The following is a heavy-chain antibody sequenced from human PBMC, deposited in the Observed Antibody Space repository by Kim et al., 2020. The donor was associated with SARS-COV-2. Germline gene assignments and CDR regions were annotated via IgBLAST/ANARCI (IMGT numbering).Heavy chain of an antibody. CDR1: GYSFTSYW. Sequence: GESLKISCKGSGYSFTSYWITWVRQMPGKGLEWMGRIDPSDSYTNYSPSFQGHVTISADKSISTAYLQWGSLKASDTAMYYCARHTYSSSDFDYWGQGTLVTVSS. J-gene: IGHJ4*02. D-gene: IGHD6-13*01. V-gene: IGHV5-10-1*01. CDR2: IDPSDSYT. CDR3: ARHTYSSSDFDY.